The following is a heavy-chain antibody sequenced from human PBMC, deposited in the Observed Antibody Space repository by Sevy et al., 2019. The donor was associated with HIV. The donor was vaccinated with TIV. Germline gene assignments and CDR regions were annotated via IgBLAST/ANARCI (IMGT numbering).Heavy chain of an antibody. D-gene: IGHD6-13*01. CDR3: ATQAGIAAAGRVFDY. CDR1: GFTFSDHY. CDR2: IRNKADSYTT. V-gene: IGHV3-72*01. Sequence: GGSLRLSCAASGFTFSDHYMEWVRQAPGKGLEWVGRIRNKADSYTTEYAASVKGRFTISRDDSKNLRNLLMNSLKTGDKAVYYCATQAGIAAAGRVFDYWGQGTLVTVSS. J-gene: IGHJ4*02.